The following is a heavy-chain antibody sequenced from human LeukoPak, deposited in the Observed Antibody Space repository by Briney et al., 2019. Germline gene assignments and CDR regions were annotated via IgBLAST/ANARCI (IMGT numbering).Heavy chain of an antibody. CDR3: ARLAKRVDTAMGTFDY. Sequence: PGESLKISCKGSGYSFTSYWIGWVRQMPGKGLEWMGIIYPGDSDTRYSPSFQGQVTISADKSISTAYLQWSSLKASDTAMYYCARLAKRVDTAMGTFDYWGQGTLVTVSS. CDR2: IYPGDSDT. D-gene: IGHD5-18*01. J-gene: IGHJ4*02. V-gene: IGHV5-51*01. CDR1: GYSFTSYW.